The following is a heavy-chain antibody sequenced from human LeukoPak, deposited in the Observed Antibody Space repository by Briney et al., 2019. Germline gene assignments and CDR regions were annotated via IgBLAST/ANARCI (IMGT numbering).Heavy chain of an antibody. J-gene: IGHJ4*02. CDR2: IYYSGST. Sequence: PSETLSLTCTVSGGSISSSSYYWGCIRQPPGKGLEWIGSIYYSGSTYYNPSLKSRVTISVDTSKNQFSLKLSSVTAADTAVYYCASTWIQLWFFDYWGQGTLVTVSS. D-gene: IGHD5-18*01. CDR1: GGSISSSSYY. V-gene: IGHV4-39*01. CDR3: ASTWIQLWFFDY.